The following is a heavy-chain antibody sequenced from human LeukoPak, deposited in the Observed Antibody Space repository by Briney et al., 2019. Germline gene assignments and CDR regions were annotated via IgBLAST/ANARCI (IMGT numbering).Heavy chain of an antibody. CDR1: GXXFSSYA. V-gene: IGHV3-23*01. J-gene: IGHJ4*02. Sequence: GGSLRLSCAASGXXFSSYAMSWVRXAPGKGLEXVSAISGSGGSTYYADSVKGRFTISRDNSKNTLYLQMNSLRAEDTAVYYCAKDPSIAVAGLFDYWGQGTLVTVSS. D-gene: IGHD6-19*01. CDR2: ISGSGGST. CDR3: AKDPSIAVAGLFDY.